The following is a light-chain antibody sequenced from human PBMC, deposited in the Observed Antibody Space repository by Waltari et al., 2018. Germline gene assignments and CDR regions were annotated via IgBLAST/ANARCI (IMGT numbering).Light chain of an antibody. Sequence: DIQMTQYPSTLSASIGDRVTITCRASKRITIWLAWYQQKPGKAPKLLIYKASTLEGGVPSRFSGSGSGTEFSLTISRLQPDDFATYHCQQYDSLPETFGQGTKVEIK. J-gene: IGKJ1*01. V-gene: IGKV1-5*03. CDR1: KRITIW. CDR3: QQYDSLPET. CDR2: KAS.